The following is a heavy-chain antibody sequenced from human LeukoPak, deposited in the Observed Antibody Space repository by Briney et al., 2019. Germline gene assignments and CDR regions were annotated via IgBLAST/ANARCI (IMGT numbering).Heavy chain of an antibody. CDR2: INPNSGGT. CDR1: GYTFTGYY. J-gene: IGHJ4*02. Sequence: ASVKVSCKASGYTFTGYYMHWVRQAPGQGLEWMGRINPNSGGTNYAQKFQGRVTMTRDTSISTAYMELSRLRSDDTAVYYCARDLKFGYSSSWYTYWGQGTLATVSS. V-gene: IGHV1-2*06. CDR3: ARDLKFGYSSSWYTY. D-gene: IGHD6-13*01.